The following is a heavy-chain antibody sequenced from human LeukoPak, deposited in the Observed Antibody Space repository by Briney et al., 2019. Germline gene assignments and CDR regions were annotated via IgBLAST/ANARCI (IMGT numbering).Heavy chain of an antibody. CDR3: ARRKGIAAQHAPRRVRFNWFDP. D-gene: IGHD6-6*01. CDR2: INHSGST. V-gene: IGHV4-34*01. Sequence: SETLSLTCAVYGGSFSGYYWSWIRQTPGKGLEWIGEINHSGSTNYNPSLKSRVTISVDTSKNQFSLKLSSVTAADTAVYYCARRKGIAAQHAPRRVRFNWFDPWGQGTLVTVSS. J-gene: IGHJ5*02. CDR1: GGSFSGYY.